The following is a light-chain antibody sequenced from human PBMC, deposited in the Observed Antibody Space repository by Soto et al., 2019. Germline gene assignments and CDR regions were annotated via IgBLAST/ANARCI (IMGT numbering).Light chain of an antibody. CDR1: QTIGTW. Sequence: DIQLTQSPSTLSASVGDRVIITCRASQTIGTWLAWYQERPGKATKLRIYKASTLERGVPSRFSGSGSGTEFTLSNSNLQPEDFATYYCHLYNTYSPTLGQGTKLDI. CDR3: HLYNTYSPT. V-gene: IGKV1-5*03. J-gene: IGKJ2*01. CDR2: KAS.